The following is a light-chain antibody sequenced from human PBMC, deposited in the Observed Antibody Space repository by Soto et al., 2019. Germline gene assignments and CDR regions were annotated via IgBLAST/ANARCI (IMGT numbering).Light chain of an antibody. J-gene: IGKJ2*01. CDR2: DVS. Sequence: EIVLTQSPATLSLSPGERATLSCRASQSVSSYLAWYQQKPGQAPRLLIYDVSNRATGIPARFSGSGSVTDFTLTISSLEPEDFAVYYCQQRSNWPPYTFGQGTKLEIK. CDR1: QSVSSY. CDR3: QQRSNWPPYT. V-gene: IGKV3-11*01.